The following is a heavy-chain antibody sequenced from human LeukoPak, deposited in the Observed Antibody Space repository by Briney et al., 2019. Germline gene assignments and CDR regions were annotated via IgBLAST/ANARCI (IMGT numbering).Heavy chain of an antibody. Sequence: GGSLRLSCAASGFTFSGYSIHWVRQAPGKGLEWVAVISYDGSNKYYADTVKGQFTISRDNSKNTLYLQMNSLRPEDTAVYYCARGGYGLGSYFYFYGMDVWGQGTTVTVSS. CDR1: GFTFSGYS. V-gene: IGHV3-30-3*01. J-gene: IGHJ6*02. CDR3: ARGGYGLGSYFYFYGMDV. D-gene: IGHD3-10*01. CDR2: ISYDGSNK.